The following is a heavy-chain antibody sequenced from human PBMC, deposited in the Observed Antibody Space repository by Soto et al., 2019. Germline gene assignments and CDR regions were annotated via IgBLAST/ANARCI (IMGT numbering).Heavy chain of an antibody. CDR1: GFTFSSYW. J-gene: IGHJ4*02. CDR2: IKQDGSEK. CDR3: ARVERWLQLRYFDY. D-gene: IGHD5-12*01. Sequence: GGSLRLSCAASGFTFSSYWMSWVRQAPGKGLEWVANIKQDGSEKYYVDSVKGRFTISRDNAKNSLYLQMNSLRAEDTAVYYCARVERWLQLRYFDYWGQGTLVTVSS. V-gene: IGHV3-7*05.